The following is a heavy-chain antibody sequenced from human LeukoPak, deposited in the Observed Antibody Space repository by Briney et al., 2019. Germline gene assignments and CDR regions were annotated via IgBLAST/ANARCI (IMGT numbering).Heavy chain of an antibody. J-gene: IGHJ4*02. CDR2: IYHSGST. V-gene: IGHV4-4*02. Sequence: PSETLSLTCAVSGGSISSSNWWSWVRQPPGKGLEWIGEIYHSGSTNYNPSLKSRVTISVDKSKNQFSLKLSSVTAADTAVYYCARDPAPVASSSRKLVPAKRSWENWGQGTLVTVSS. CDR1: GGSISSSNW. D-gene: IGHD6-13*01. CDR3: ARDPAPVASSSRKLVPAKRSWEN.